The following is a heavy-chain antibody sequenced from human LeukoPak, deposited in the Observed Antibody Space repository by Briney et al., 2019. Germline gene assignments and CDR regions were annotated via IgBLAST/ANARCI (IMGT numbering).Heavy chain of an antibody. V-gene: IGHV4-59*01. Sequence: PSETLSLTCTVSGGSISSYYWSWIRQPPGKGLEWIGYIYYSGSTNYNPSLKSRVTISVDTSKNQFSLKLSSVTAADTAVYYCAGAVLRRHYYGSGSYFDYWGQGTLVTVSS. CDR3: AGAVLRRHYYGSGSYFDY. CDR1: GGSISSYY. J-gene: IGHJ4*02. D-gene: IGHD3-10*01. CDR2: IYYSGST.